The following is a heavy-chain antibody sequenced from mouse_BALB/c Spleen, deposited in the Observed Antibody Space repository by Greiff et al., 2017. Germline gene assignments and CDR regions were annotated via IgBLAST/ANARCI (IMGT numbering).Heavy chain of an antibody. J-gene: IGHJ3*01. V-gene: IGHV7-3*02. CDR1: GFTFTDYY. CDR2: IRNKANGYTT. CDR3: ARDGDRSSWFAY. D-gene: IGHD3-3*01. Sequence: EVQLVESGGGLVQPGGSLRLSCATSGFTFTDYYMSWVRQPPGKALEWLGFIRNKANGYTTEYSASVKGRFTISRDNSQSILYLQMNTLRAEDSATYYCARDGDRSSWFAYWGQGTLVTVSA.